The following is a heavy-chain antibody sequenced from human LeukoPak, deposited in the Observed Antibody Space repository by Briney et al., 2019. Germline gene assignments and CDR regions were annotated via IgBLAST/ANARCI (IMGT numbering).Heavy chain of an antibody. J-gene: IGHJ4*02. CDR1: GFTFSSYG. Sequence: GSLRLSCATSGFTFSSYGMHWVRQAPSKGLEWVAFIWYDGSNKYYADSVKGRFTISRDNSKNTLYLQMNSLRDDDTAVYYCARIGGTGYFDYWGQGTLVTVSS. CDR2: IWYDGSNK. V-gene: IGHV3-33*01. D-gene: IGHD1-1*01. CDR3: ARIGGTGYFDY.